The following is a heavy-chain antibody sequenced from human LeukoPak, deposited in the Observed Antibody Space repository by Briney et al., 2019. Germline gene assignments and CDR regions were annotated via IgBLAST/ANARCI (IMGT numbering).Heavy chain of an antibody. J-gene: IGHJ3*02. Sequence: KVSCKASGYTFTSYWIGWVRQMPGKGLEWMGIIYPGDSDTRYSPSFQGQVTISADKSISTAYLQWSSLKASDTAMYYCARHTAMALDAFDIWGQGTMVTVSS. D-gene: IGHD5-18*01. V-gene: IGHV5-51*01. CDR2: IYPGDSDT. CDR3: ARHTAMALDAFDI. CDR1: GYTFTSYW.